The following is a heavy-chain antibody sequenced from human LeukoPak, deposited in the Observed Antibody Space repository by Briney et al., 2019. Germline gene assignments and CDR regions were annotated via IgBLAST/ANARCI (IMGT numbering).Heavy chain of an antibody. D-gene: IGHD1-26*01. J-gene: IGHJ3*02. CDR1: GGSISSYY. CDR3: ARWDRAFDI. Sequence: PSQTLSLTCTVSGGSISSYYWSWIRQPPGKGLEWIGYIYYSGSTNYNPSLKSRVTISVDTSKNQFSLKLSSVTAADTAVYYCARWDRAFDIWGQGTMVTVSS. CDR2: IYYSGST. V-gene: IGHV4-59*01.